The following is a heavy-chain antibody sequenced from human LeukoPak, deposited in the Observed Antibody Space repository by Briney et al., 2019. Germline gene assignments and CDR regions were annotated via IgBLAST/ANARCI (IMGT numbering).Heavy chain of an antibody. CDR3: ARGLMIVVGPFYYFYYYMDV. V-gene: IGHV1-46*01. J-gene: IGHJ6*03. Sequence: ASVKVSCKASGYTFTSYYMHWVRQAPGQGLEWMGIINPSGGSTSYAQKFQGRVTMTRDMSTSTVYMELSSLRSEDTAVYYCARGLMIVVGPFYYFYYYMDVWGTGTTVIVSS. CDR2: INPSGGST. CDR1: GYTFTSYY. D-gene: IGHD3-22*01.